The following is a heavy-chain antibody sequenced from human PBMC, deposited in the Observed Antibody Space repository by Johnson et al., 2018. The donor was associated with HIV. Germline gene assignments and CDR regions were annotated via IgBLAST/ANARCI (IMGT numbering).Heavy chain of an antibody. D-gene: IGHD1-14*01. Sequence: QVQLVESGGGVVHPGRSLRLSCEASGFTFSNYDMDWVRQAPGKGLEWVAVIWYDGSNKYYADSVKGRFTISRDNSKNTLYLQMNSLRAEDTAVYYCAKDNPGVSHAFDIWGQGTMVTVSS. CDR1: GFTFSNYD. CDR3: AKDNPGVSHAFDI. J-gene: IGHJ3*02. CDR2: IWYDGSNK. V-gene: IGHV3-33*06.